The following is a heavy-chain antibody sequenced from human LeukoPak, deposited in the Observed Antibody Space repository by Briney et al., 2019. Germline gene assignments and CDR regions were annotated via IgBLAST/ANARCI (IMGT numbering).Heavy chain of an antibody. J-gene: IGHJ4*02. CDR2: ISGSGVST. Sequence: GGSLRLSCAASGFTVSSNYMSWVRQAPGKGLEWVAAISGSGVSTRDADSVKGRFTISRDNSKNTLYLQMSSLRAEDTAVYYCAKDHMSSPVTYGYSFDSWGQGTLVTVSS. CDR3: AKDHMSSPVTYGYSFDS. V-gene: IGHV3-23*01. D-gene: IGHD5-18*01. CDR1: GFTVSSNY.